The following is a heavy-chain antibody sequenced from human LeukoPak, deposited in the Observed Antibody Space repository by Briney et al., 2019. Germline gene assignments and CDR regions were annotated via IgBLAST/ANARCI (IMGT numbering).Heavy chain of an antibody. V-gene: IGHV5-51*01. CDR3: ARQKTPNYYYYGMDV. Sequence: GESLKISCKGSGYSFTSYWIGWVRQMPGKGLEWMGIIYPGDSDTRYSPSFQGQVTISADKSISTAYLQWSSLKASDTAMYYCARQKTPNYYYYGMDVWGQGTTVTVSS. J-gene: IGHJ6*02. CDR2: IYPGDSDT. CDR1: GYSFTSYW.